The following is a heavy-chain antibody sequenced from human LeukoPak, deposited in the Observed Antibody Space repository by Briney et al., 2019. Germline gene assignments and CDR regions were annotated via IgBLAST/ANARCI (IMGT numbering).Heavy chain of an antibody. V-gene: IGHV3-66*01. CDR1: GFTVSSNY. CDR3: ARDPGPAEYFQH. CDR2: IYSGGST. Sequence: PGGSLRLSCAASGFTVSSNYMSWVRQAPGKGLEWVSVIYSGGSTYYADSVKGRFTISRDNSKNTLYFQMNSLRVEDTAVYYCARDPGPAEYFQHWGQGTLVTVSS. J-gene: IGHJ1*01.